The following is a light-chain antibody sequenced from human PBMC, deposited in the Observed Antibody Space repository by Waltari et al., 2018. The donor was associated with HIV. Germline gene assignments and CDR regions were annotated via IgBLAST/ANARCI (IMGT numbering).Light chain of an antibody. J-gene: IGKJ1*01. CDR2: LGS. CDR1: QSLLHSDGYNY. V-gene: IGKV2-28*01. CDR3: MQDLQTPRT. Sequence: DIVMTQSPLSLPVTPGEPASISCRSSQSLLHSDGYNYLDWYLQKPGQSPQLLIHLGSNRASRAADRFSGTGSSADSTTKISIVEAEDVGVYYCMQDLQTPRTFGQGTKVEIK.